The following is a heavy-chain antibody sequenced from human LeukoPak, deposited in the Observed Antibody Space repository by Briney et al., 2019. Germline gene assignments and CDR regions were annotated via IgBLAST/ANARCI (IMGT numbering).Heavy chain of an antibody. V-gene: IGHV6-1*01. Sequence: SQTLSLTCAISGDSVSSDSAAWNWIRQSPSRGLEWLGSTHYRSKWYYDYALSVTSRITLNSDTSWNRFSLQLKSVTHEDTAVYYCARGFYRGNYAGAFDIWGQGTVVTVSS. CDR3: ARGFYRGNYAGAFDI. CDR1: GDSVSSDSAA. CDR2: THYRSKWYY. J-gene: IGHJ3*02. D-gene: IGHD1-26*01.